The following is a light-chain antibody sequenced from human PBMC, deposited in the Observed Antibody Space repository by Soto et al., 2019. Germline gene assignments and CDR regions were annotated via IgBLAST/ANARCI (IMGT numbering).Light chain of an antibody. J-gene: IGLJ1*01. V-gene: IGLV1-44*01. CDR1: SSHLGDNP. CDR3: AAWDDSLNAL. CDR2: IND. Sequence: QSVLTQPPSASGTPGRTVPISCSGSSSHLGDNPVNWYQQLPWAAPKLLIYINDQRPSGVPDRFSGSKSGTSASLAISGLKPEDEADYYCAAWDDSLNALFGTGTQVTVL.